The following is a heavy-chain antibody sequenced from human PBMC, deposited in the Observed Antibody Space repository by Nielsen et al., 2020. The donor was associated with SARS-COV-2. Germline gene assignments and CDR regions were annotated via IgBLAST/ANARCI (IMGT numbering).Heavy chain of an antibody. Sequence: ESLKISCAVYGGSFSGYYWSWIRQPPGKGLEWIGEINHSGSTNYNPSLKSRVTISVDTSKNQFSLKLSSVTAADTAVYYCARGLGREGGYWGQGTLVTVSS. D-gene: IGHD3-16*01. CDR3: ARGLGREGGY. J-gene: IGHJ4*02. CDR2: INHSGST. V-gene: IGHV4-34*01. CDR1: GGSFSGYY.